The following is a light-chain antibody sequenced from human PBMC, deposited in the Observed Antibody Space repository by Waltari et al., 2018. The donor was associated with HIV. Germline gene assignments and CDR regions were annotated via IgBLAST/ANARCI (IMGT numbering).Light chain of an antibody. CDR3: TAWDDGLSDPV. CDR2: SNN. V-gene: IGLV1-44*01. Sequence: QSVLTQPPSASGTPGQRVTISCSGSSATIGSNTVHWYQQLPGTAPKLLIYSNNQRPSGVPDRFSGSKSGTSASLAISGLQSEDEADYYCTAWDDGLSDPVFGGGTKLTVL. CDR1: SATIGSNT. J-gene: IGLJ3*02.